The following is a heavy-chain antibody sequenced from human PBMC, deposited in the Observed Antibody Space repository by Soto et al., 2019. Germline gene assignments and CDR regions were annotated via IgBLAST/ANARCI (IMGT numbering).Heavy chain of an antibody. CDR1: GGSISSYY. J-gene: IGHJ6*02. CDR2: IYTSGST. Sequence: SETRSLTCTVSGGSISSYYWSWIRQPAGKGLEWIGRIYTSGSTNYSPSLKSRVTMSVDTSKNQFSLKLSSVTAADTAVYYCARGGQLLYNYYYYGREVWGQGNTVSVSS. D-gene: IGHD2-2*02. CDR3: ARGGQLLYNYYYYGREV. V-gene: IGHV4-4*07.